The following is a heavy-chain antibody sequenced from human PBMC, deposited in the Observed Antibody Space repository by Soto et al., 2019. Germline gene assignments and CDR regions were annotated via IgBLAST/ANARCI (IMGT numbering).Heavy chain of an antibody. D-gene: IGHD2-15*01. V-gene: IGHV3-74*01. Sequence: EVQLVESGGGLVQPGGSLRLSCAASGFTFSSYWMHWVRQAPGKGLVWVSRINSYGSSTSYADSVKGRFSISIDNPKNTLYLQMNSLRAEDTAVYYCVRTSLVVAAATREDYWGQGTLVTVSS. CDR1: GFTFSSYW. CDR3: VRTSLVVAAATREDY. J-gene: IGHJ4*02. CDR2: INSYGSST.